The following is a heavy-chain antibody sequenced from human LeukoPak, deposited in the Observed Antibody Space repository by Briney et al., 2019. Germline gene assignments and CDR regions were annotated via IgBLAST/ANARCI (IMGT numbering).Heavy chain of an antibody. Sequence: GGSLRLSCAASGFTFSSYSMNWVRQAPGKGLEWVSYISSSSSTIYYADSVKGRFTISRDNSRNTVYLQMNSLRPEDTAVYYCAKDYIVSSSPIYYFDYWGQGTLVTVSS. CDR2: ISSSSSTI. J-gene: IGHJ4*02. D-gene: IGHD6-6*01. CDR1: GFTFSSYS. CDR3: AKDYIVSSSPIYYFDY. V-gene: IGHV3-48*04.